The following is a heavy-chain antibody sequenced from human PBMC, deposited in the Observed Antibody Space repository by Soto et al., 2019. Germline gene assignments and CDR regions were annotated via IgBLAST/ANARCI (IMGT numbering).Heavy chain of an antibody. CDR2: IYYSGST. J-gene: IGHJ4*02. D-gene: IGHD3-3*01. CDR1: GGSISSGDYY. V-gene: IGHV4-30-4*01. CDR3: AREVFWSGPLFDY. Sequence: PSETLSLTCTVSGGSISSGDYYWSWIRQPPGKGLEWIGYIYYSGSTYYNPSLKSRVTISVDTSKNQFSLKLSSVTAADTAVYYCAREVFWSGPLFDYWGQGTLLTVSS.